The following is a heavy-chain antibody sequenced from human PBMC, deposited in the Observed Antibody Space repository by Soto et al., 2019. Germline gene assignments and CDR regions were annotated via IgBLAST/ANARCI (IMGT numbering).Heavy chain of an antibody. D-gene: IGHD6-6*01. CDR2: IFYSGNT. CDR3: ARHERSSSGFDY. J-gene: IGHJ4*02. CDR1: GGSISSTTYY. V-gene: IGHV4-39*01. Sequence: SEALSLTCTVSGGSISSTTYYWGWIRQPPGKGLEWIGSIFYSGNTYYNPSLKSRVTMSVDTSKKQFSLILNSVTAADTAVYYCARHERSSSGFDYWGQGTPVTVS.